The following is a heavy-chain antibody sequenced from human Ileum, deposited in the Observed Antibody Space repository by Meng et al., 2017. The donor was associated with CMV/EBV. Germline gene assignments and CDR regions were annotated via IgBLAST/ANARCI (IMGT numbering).Heavy chain of an antibody. J-gene: IGHJ4*02. V-gene: IGHV4-59*01. Sequence: QVTGPILGTPSETLPLTCIVSGDSMRRYYWSWIRQSPGKALEWIGYIYYSGNAVYNPSFKSRVTISVDTSKSQFYLKVNSMTAADTAVYYCARDGYFDSGTYPFDHWGQGTLVTVSS. CDR3: ARDGYFDSGTYPFDH. CDR2: IYYSGNA. D-gene: IGHD3-10*01. CDR1: GDSMRRYY.